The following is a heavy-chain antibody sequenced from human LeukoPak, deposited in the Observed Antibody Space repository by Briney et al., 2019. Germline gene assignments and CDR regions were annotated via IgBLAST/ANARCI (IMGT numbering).Heavy chain of an antibody. CDR3: AGGPERTRYYDSSGYQIDY. Sequence: ASVKVSCKASGYTFTTYIMNWVRQAPGQGLEWMGWINTNTGNPTYAQGFTGRFVFSLDTSVSTAYLQISSLKAEDTAVYYCAGGPERTRYYDSSGYQIDYWGQGTLVTVSS. CDR2: INTNTGNP. D-gene: IGHD3-22*01. J-gene: IGHJ4*02. CDR1: GYTFTTYI. V-gene: IGHV7-4-1*02.